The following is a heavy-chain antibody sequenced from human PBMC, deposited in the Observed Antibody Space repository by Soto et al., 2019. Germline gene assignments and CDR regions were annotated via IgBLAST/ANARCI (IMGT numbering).Heavy chain of an antibody. Sequence: SVKVSCKASGFTFTSSAVQWVRQARGQRLEWMGLIDVGGGSTSYAQKFQGRVTMTRDTSTSTVYMELSSLRSEDTAVYYCARDGTYCSSTSCSPYGMDVWGQGTTVTVSS. CDR1: GFTFTSSA. J-gene: IGHJ6*02. V-gene: IGHV1-58*01. D-gene: IGHD2-2*01. CDR3: ARDGTYCSSTSCSPYGMDV. CDR2: IDVGGGST.